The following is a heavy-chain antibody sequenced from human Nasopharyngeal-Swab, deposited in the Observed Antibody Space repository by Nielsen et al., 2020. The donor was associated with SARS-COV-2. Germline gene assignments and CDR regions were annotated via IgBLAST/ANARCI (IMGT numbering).Heavy chain of an antibody. V-gene: IGHV3-23*03. J-gene: IGHJ4*02. Sequence: GGSPRLSCAASGFTFSSYAMSWVRQAPGKGLEWVSVIYSGGSSTYYADSVKGRFTISRDNSKNTLYLQMNSLRAEDTAVYYCALVFDYYDSSGYGWGQGTLVTVSS. CDR2: IYSGGSST. CDR3: ALVFDYYDSSGYG. D-gene: IGHD3-22*01. CDR1: GFTFSSYA.